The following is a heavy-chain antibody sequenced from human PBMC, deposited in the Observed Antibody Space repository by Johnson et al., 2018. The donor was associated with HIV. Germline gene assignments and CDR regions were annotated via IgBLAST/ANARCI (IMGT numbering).Heavy chain of an antibody. D-gene: IGHD4-17*01. V-gene: IGHV3-53*01. CDR1: DFTVSGNY. J-gene: IGHJ3*02. CDR3: ARSPETGDRLWRAFDI. Sequence: VQLVESGGGLIQPGGSLRLSCAASDFTVSGNYMSWVRQAPGKGLEWVSLIHSGGTTFDADSVRGRFTISRDSSKNTLSLKMTSLRFEDTAVYYCARSPETGDRLWRAFDIWGHGTMVTVSS. CDR2: IHSGGTT.